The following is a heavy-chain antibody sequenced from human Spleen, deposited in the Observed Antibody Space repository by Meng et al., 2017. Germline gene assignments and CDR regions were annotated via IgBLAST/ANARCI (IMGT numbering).Heavy chain of an antibody. CDR1: GGSISSTY. Sequence: SETLSLTCTVSGGSISSTYWNWIRQPPGKGLEWIGYIFYSGSTNYNPSLKSRVTISVDTSKNQFSLKLSSVTAADTAVYYCAGGAVVTLIFYHAMDVWGQGTTVTVSS. D-gene: IGHD2-21*02. CDR3: AGGAVVTLIFYHAMDV. J-gene: IGHJ6*02. CDR2: IFYSGST. V-gene: IGHV4-59*08.